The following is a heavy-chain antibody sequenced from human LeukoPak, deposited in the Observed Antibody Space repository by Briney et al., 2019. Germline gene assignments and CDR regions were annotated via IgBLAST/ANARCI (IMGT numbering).Heavy chain of an antibody. CDR3: ARVRRRYCSSTSCYNWFDP. Sequence: GRSLRLSCAASGLTFSSYAMHWVRQAPGKGLEWVAVISYDGSNKYYADSVKGRFTISRDDSKNTLYLQMNSLRAEDTAVYYCARVRRRYCSSTSCYNWFDPLGPGNPGHRLL. J-gene: IGHJ5*02. CDR2: ISYDGSNK. D-gene: IGHD2-2*01. V-gene: IGHV3-30*04. CDR1: GLTFSSYA.